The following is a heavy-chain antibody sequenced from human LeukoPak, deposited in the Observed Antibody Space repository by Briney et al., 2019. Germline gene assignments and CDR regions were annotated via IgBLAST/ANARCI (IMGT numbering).Heavy chain of an antibody. D-gene: IGHD6-13*01. CDR2: ISYDGSNK. J-gene: IGHJ4*02. CDR1: GFTFSSYA. CDR3: ARDEIAAADYYFDY. V-gene: IGHV3-30-3*01. Sequence: GGSLRLSCAASGFTFSSYAMHWVRQAPGKGLEWVAVISYDGSNKYYADSVKGRFTISRDNSKSTLYLQMNSLRAEDTAVYYCARDEIAAADYYFDYWGQGTLVTVSS.